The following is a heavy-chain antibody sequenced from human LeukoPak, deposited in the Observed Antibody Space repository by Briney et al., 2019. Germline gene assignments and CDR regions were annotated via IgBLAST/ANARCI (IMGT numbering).Heavy chain of an antibody. D-gene: IGHD3-10*01. J-gene: IGHJ4*02. CDR3: AGGRNYYGSGIDY. V-gene: IGHV4-34*01. CDR2: INHSGST. Sequence: PSETLSLTCAVYGGSFSGYYWSWIRQPPGKGLEWIGEINHSGSTNYNPSLKSRVTISVDTSKNQFSLKLSSVTAADTAVYYCAGGRNYYGSGIDYWGQGTLVTVSS. CDR1: GGSFSGYY.